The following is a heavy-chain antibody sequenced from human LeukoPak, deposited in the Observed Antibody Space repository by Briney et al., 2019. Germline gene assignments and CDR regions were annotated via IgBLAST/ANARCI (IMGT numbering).Heavy chain of an antibody. D-gene: IGHD3-22*01. J-gene: IGHJ3*02. CDR3: ARVRGNYYYDSSGYLRVHAFDI. CDR1: GGSFSGYY. CDR2: INHSGST. Sequence: SETLSLTCAVYGGSFSGYYWSWIRQPPGKGLEWIGEINHSGSTNYNPSLKSRVTISVDTSKNQFSLKLSSVTAADTAVYYCARVRGNYYYDSSGYLRVHAFDIWGQGTMVTVSS. V-gene: IGHV4-34*01.